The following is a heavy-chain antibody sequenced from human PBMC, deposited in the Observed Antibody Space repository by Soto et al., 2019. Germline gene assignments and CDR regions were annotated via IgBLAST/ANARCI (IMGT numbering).Heavy chain of an antibody. D-gene: IGHD2-15*01. Sequence: SVKVSCKASGGTFSSYAISWVRQAPGQGLEWMGGIIPIFGTANYAQKFQGRVTITADESTSTAYMELSSLRSEDTAVYYCARSKDIVVVVAALVYYYGMDVWGQGTTVTVSS. CDR3: ARSKDIVVVVAALVYYYGMDV. CDR2: IIPIFGTA. CDR1: GGTFSSYA. J-gene: IGHJ6*02. V-gene: IGHV1-69*13.